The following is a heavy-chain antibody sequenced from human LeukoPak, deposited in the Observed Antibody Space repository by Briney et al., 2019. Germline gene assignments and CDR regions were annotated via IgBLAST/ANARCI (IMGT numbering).Heavy chain of an antibody. D-gene: IGHD1-1*01. CDR3: AGDQLALNALNI. J-gene: IGHJ3*02. CDR2: ISYIGST. Sequence: KPSETLSLTCTVSGGSMSSHYWSWIRQPPGKGLEWLGYISYIGSTNYSPSLKSRVTISVDTSKTQFSLRLSSVTAADTAVYFCAGDQLALNALNIWGQGTMVSVSS. CDR1: GGSMSSHY. V-gene: IGHV4-59*11.